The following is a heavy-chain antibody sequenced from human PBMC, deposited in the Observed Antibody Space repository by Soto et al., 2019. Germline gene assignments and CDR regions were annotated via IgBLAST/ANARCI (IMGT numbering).Heavy chain of an antibody. CDR2: ISGSGGST. V-gene: IGHV3-23*01. CDR1: GFTFSSYA. D-gene: IGHD3-3*01. CDR3: AKRVRELWSGPRGAFDS. J-gene: IGHJ3*02. Sequence: EVQLLESGGGLVQPGGSLRLSCAASGFTFSSYAMSWVRQAPGKGLEWVSAISGSGGSTYYADSVKGRFTISRDNSKNTLYLKMNSLRAEDTAVYYCAKRVRELWSGPRGAFDSWGQGTMVTVSS.